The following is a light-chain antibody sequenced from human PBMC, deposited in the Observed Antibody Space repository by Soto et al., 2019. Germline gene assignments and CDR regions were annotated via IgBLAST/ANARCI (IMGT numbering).Light chain of an antibody. V-gene: IGLV2-14*01. Sequence: QSALTQPASVSGSPGQSITISCTGTSSDVGGYNYVSWYQQHPGKAPKLMIYEVSNRPSGVSTRFSGSKSGDTASLTISGLQADDEADYYCSSYTSGRDVYVFGGGTKVTVL. CDR2: EVS. CDR1: SSDVGGYNY. CDR3: SSYTSGRDVYV. J-gene: IGLJ1*01.